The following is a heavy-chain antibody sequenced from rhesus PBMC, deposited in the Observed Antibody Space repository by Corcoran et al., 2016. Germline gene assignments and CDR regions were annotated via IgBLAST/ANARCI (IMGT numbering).Heavy chain of an antibody. V-gene: IGHV4-80*01. CDR1: GASISGFW. J-gene: IGHJ4*01. CDR3: ARGGYGSSYH. Sequence: QVQLQESGPGLVKPSETLSLTCAVSGASISGFWWTWIRQPPGKGLEWIGEINGDSGTPYYNASPKSRVTISKDAAQNQFSLKLSSMTAADTAVYFCARGGYGSSYHWGQGVLVTVSS. D-gene: IGHD4-29*01. CDR2: INGDSGTP.